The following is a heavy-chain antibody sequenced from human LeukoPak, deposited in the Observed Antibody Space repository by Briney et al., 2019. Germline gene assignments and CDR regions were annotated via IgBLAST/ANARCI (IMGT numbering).Heavy chain of an antibody. CDR2: INSGGSGT. CDR3: ATSLGPLTEY. V-gene: IGHV3-74*01. CDR1: GFPLSSYW. D-gene: IGHD7-27*01. J-gene: IGHJ4*02. Sequence: GGSLRLSCAASGFPLSSYWMHWVRQTAGKGLVWVSRINSGGSGTSYADSVEGRFTISRDNAKNILYLQMNSLRAEDTALYYCATSLGPLTEYWGQGTLVTVSS.